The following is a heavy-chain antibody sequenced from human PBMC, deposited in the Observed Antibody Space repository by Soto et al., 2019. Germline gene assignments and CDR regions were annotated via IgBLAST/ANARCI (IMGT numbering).Heavy chain of an antibody. Sequence: SGPTLVNPTQTLTLTCTFSGFSLSTSGVGVGWIRQPPGKALEWLALIYWDDDKRYSPSLKSRLTITKDTSKNQVVLTMTNMDPVDTATYYCAHRLYGYYDFWGGYRSTPFDPWGQGTLVTSPQ. D-gene: IGHD3-3*01. J-gene: IGHJ5*02. CDR2: IYWDDDK. V-gene: IGHV2-5*02. CDR1: GFSLSTSGVG. CDR3: AHRLYGYYDFWGGYRSTPFDP.